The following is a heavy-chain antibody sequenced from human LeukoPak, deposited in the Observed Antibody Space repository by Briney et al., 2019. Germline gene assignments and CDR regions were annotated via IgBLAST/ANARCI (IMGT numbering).Heavy chain of an antibody. CDR2: ISGSGGST. J-gene: IGHJ4*02. CDR3: AKDPASCYKIGYCSSTSWVFDY. CDR1: GFTFSSYA. D-gene: IGHD2-2*01. V-gene: IGHV3-23*01. Sequence: PGGSLRLSCAASGFTFSSYAMSWVRQAPGKGLEWVSAISGSGGSTYYADSVKGRFTISRDNSKNTLYLQMNSLRAEDTAVYYCAKDPASCYKIGYCSSTSWVFDYWGQGTLVTVSS.